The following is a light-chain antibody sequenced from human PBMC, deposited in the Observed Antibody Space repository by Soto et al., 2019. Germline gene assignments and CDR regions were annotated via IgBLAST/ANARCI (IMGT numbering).Light chain of an antibody. Sequence: QSVLTQPPSASGTPGQRVTISCSGSSSNIGSNYVYWYQQLPGTAPKLLIYRNNQRPSGVPDRFSGSKSGTSASLAISGLRSEDEADYYCRSYTSSSTLCVFGTGTKVTVL. CDR2: RNN. CDR3: RSYTSSSTLCV. J-gene: IGLJ1*01. V-gene: IGLV1-47*01. CDR1: SSNIGSNY.